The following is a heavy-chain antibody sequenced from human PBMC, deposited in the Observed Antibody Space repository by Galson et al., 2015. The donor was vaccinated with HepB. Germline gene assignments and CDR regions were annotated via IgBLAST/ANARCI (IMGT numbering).Heavy chain of an antibody. CDR3: AAAAGTVYYFDY. D-gene: IGHD6-13*01. CDR2: IRYDGSNK. J-gene: IGHJ4*02. V-gene: IGHV3-30*02. CDR1: GFTFSSYG. Sequence: SLRLSCAASGFTFSSYGMHWVRQASGKGLEWVAFIRYDGSNKYYADSVKGRFAISRDNSKNTLYLQMNSLRAEDTAVYYCAAAAGTVYYFDYWGQGTLVTVSS.